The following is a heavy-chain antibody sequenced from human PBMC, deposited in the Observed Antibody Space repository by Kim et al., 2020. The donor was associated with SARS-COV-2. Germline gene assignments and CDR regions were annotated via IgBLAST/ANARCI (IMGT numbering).Heavy chain of an antibody. J-gene: IGHJ6*03. CDR2: ISSSGSTI. CDR3: ARSRGYSSSSLDGIAARPWTVLGGAYYYMDV. Sequence: GGSLRLSCAASGFTFSDYYMSWIRQAPGKGLEWVSYISSSGSTIYYADSVKGRFTISRDNAKNSLYLQMNSLRAEDTAVYYCARSRGYSSSSLDGIAARPWTVLGGAYYYMDVWGKGTTVTVSS. V-gene: IGHV3-11*01. CDR1: GFTFSDYY. D-gene: IGHD6-6*01.